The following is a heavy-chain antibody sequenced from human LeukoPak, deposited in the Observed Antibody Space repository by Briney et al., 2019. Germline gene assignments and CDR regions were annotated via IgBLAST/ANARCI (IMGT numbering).Heavy chain of an antibody. CDR1: GGSIRSSSYY. Sequence: SETLSLTCTVSGGSIRSSSYYWGWIRQPPGKGLEWIGNIYHSGRTYYNPSLKSRVTISVDTSKNQLSLRLSSVAAADTAVYYCASTGYSSSWYEGQIDYWGQGTLVTVSS. CDR2: IYHSGRT. CDR3: ASTGYSSSWYEGQIDY. V-gene: IGHV4-39*07. J-gene: IGHJ4*02. D-gene: IGHD6-13*01.